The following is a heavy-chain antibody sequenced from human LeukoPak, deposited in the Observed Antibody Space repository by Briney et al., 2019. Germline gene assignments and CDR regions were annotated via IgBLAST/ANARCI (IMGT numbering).Heavy chain of an antibody. Sequence: GGSLRLSCAASGFTFSSYWMHWVRQAPGKGLVWVSRINSDGSSTSYADSVKGRFTISRDNAKNTLYLQMNSLRAEDTAVYYCAREVRQWLVAYYFDYWGQGTLVTVSS. V-gene: IGHV3-74*01. CDR2: INSDGSST. J-gene: IGHJ4*02. D-gene: IGHD6-19*01. CDR3: AREVRQWLVAYYFDY. CDR1: GFTFSSYW.